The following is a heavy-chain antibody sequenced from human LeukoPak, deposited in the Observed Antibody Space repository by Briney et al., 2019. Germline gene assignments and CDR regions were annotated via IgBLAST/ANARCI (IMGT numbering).Heavy chain of an antibody. V-gene: IGHV5-51*01. J-gene: IGHJ4*02. CDR3: ASPHAGVPSLY. Sequence: VESLNTHLKGSGYSLTSYLIGWVREMPGKGLEWMGIIYPGDSDTRYSPSFQGQVTISADKSISTAYLQWSSLKASDTAMYYCASPHAGVPSLYWGQGTLVTVSS. D-gene: IGHD2-8*01. CDR1: GYSLTSYL. CDR2: IYPGDSDT.